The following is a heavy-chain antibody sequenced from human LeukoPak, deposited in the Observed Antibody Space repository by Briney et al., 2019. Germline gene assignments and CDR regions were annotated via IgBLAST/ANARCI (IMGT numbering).Heavy chain of an antibody. D-gene: IGHD4-11*01. J-gene: IGHJ3*02. Sequence: SVKVSCKASGGTFSSYAISWVRQAPGQGLEWMGRIIPIFGTANYAQKFQGRVTITTDESTSTVYMELSSLRSEDTAVYYCARPITELTTVEDAFEIWGQGAMVAVSS. CDR2: IIPIFGTA. V-gene: IGHV1-69*05. CDR3: ARPITELTTVEDAFEI. CDR1: GGTFSSYA.